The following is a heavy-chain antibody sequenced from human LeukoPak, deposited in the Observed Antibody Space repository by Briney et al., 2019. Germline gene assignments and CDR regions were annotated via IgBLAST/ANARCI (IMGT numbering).Heavy chain of an antibody. CDR2: IDPRDSDT. CDR1: GYRFTSHW. CDR3: ARSSASYHFGMDV. D-gene: IGHD3-10*01. V-gene: IGHV5-51*01. Sequence: GESLKISCKGSGYRFTSHWIGWVRQMPGKGLEWLGIIDPRDSDTRYSPSFQGQVTISADKSISTAYLQWSSLKASDTAMYYCARSSASYHFGMDVWGKGTTVIVSS. J-gene: IGHJ6*04.